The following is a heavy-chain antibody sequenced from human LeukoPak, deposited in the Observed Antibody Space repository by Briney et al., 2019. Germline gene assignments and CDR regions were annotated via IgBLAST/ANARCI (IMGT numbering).Heavy chain of an antibody. CDR2: IHYSGST. CDR3: AREAPICSGGTCYDY. D-gene: IGHD2-15*01. J-gene: IGHJ4*02. Sequence: SETLSLTCTVSGGSISSYYWSWIRQPPGKGLEWIGYIHYSGSTNYNPSLKSRAIISVDTSKNQFCMKLSSVTAADTAVYYCAREAPICSGGTCYDYWGQGTLVTVSS. V-gene: IGHV4-59*01. CDR1: GGSISSYY.